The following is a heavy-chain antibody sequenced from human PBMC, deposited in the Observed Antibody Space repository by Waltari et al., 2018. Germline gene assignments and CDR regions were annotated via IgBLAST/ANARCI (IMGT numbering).Heavy chain of an antibody. D-gene: IGHD1-26*01. V-gene: IGHV4-38-2*01. Sequence: QVHLQESGPGLVKPSETLSLTCAVSGSSIRSGYYWGWIRQPPEKGLEWIGSVYDSGSTYYNPSLKSRVTMSVDTSKNQFSLKLSSVTAADTAVYYCARHRITGATTRYFDCWGQGTLVTVSS. CDR3: ARHRITGATTRYFDC. CDR1: GSSIRSGYY. J-gene: IGHJ4*02. CDR2: VYDSGST.